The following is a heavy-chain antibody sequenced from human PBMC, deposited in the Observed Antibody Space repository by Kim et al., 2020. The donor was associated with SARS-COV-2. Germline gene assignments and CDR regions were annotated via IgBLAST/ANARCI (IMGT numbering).Heavy chain of an antibody. D-gene: IGHD2-21*02. Sequence: ASVKVSCKASGYTFTTYAINWVRQAPGQGLEWLGWINTNTGNPTYAQGFTGRFVFSLDTSVSTAYLQISSLKAEDTAVYYCARVVVTGRWVSLDVFDIWGQGTMVTVSS. CDR1: GYTFTTYA. J-gene: IGHJ3*02. CDR3: ARVVVTGRWVSLDVFDI. CDR2: INTNTGNP. V-gene: IGHV7-4-1*02.